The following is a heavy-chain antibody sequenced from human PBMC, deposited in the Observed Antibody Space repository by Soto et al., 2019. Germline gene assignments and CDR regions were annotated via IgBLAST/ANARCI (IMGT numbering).Heavy chain of an antibody. D-gene: IGHD2-15*01. CDR3: ARGPGGPDGPGDY. CDR1: GYTFTSYA. V-gene: IGHV1-3*01. CDR2: INAGNGNT. Sequence: QVQLVQSGAEVKKPGASVKVSCKASGYTFTSYAMHWVRQAPGQRLEWMGWINAGNGNTKYSQKFQGRVTITRDNSASTAYMELSSLRAEDTAVYYCARGPGGPDGPGDYWGQGTLVTVSS. J-gene: IGHJ4*02.